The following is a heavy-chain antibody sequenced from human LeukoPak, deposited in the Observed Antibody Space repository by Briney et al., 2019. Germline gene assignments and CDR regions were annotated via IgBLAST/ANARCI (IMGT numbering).Heavy chain of an antibody. D-gene: IGHD2-2*01. CDR2: ISGSGGST. V-gene: IGHV3-23*01. J-gene: IGHJ4*02. Sequence: GGSLRLSCAASGFTFSSYAMSWVRQAPGKGLEWVSAISGSGGSTYYADSVKGRFTISRDNSKNTLYLQMNSLRAEDTAVYYCAKDKVVVPAARGASYYFDYWGQGTLVTVSS. CDR1: GFTFSSYA. CDR3: AKDKVVVPAARGASYYFDY.